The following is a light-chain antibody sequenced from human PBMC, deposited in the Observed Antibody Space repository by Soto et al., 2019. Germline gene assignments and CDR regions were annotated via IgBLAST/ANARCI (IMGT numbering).Light chain of an antibody. J-gene: IGLJ1*01. CDR1: SSDVGGYNY. CDR2: EVS. CDR3: SSYTSSSNLYV. V-gene: IGLV2-14*01. Sequence: QSVLTQPASVSGSPGQSITISCTGTSSDVGGYNYVSWYQQHPGKAPKLMIYEVSNRPSGVSNRFSGSKSGNTASLTISGLQAEDEADYSCSSYTSSSNLYVFGTGTKVTVL.